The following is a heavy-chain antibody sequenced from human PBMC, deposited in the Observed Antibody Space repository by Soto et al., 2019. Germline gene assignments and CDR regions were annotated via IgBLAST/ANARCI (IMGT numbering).Heavy chain of an antibody. Sequence: GGSLRLSCAASGFTFSSYSMNWVRQAPGKGLEWVSSSSSSSSYIYYADSVKGRFTISRDNAKNSLYLQMNSLRAEDTAVYYCARDINMSGDFWSGYDAFDIWGQGTMVTVSS. D-gene: IGHD3-3*01. CDR1: GFTFSSYS. CDR2: SSSSSSYI. V-gene: IGHV3-21*01. CDR3: ARDINMSGDFWSGYDAFDI. J-gene: IGHJ3*02.